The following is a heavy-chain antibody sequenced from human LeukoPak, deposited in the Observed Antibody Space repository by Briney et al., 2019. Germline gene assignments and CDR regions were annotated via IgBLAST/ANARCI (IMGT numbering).Heavy chain of an antibody. Sequence: GSLRLSCAASGFTFRYHLMHWDRQTARQGVGGVSGISSCWSSTTYADSVEGRFTISRDDAKNTLYLPMSYLRGEDTALSCCARDERVTGRPDIDYWGQGTLVTVSS. V-gene: IGHV3-74*03. J-gene: IGHJ4*02. CDR3: ARDERVTGRPDIDY. CDR1: GFTFRYHL. CDR2: ISSCWSST. D-gene: IGHD4-11*01.